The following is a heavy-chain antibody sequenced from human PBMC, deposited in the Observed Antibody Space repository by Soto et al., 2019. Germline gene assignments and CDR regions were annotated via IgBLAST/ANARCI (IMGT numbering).Heavy chain of an antibody. Sequence: SATLSLTCTVSGGSISSGGYYWSWIRQHPGKGLEWIGYIYYSGSTYYNPSLKSRVTISVDTSKNQFSLKLSSVTAADTAVYYCARESVPAAIDYWGQGTLVTSPQ. D-gene: IGHD2-2*01. CDR1: GGSISSGGYY. J-gene: IGHJ4*02. CDR3: ARESVPAAIDY. V-gene: IGHV4-31*03. CDR2: IYYSGST.